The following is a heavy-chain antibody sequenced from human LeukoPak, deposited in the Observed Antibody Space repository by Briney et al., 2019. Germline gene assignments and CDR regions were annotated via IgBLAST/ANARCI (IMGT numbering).Heavy chain of an antibody. CDR2: IYYSGSP. CDR3: ARHEWGITNAFDI. V-gene: IGHV4-39*01. J-gene: IGHJ3*02. D-gene: IGHD1-14*01. Sequence: SETLSLTCTVSGGSISSSTYYWGWIRQPPGKGLEWIGSIYYSGSPYYNPSLKSRVTISLDTSKKQFSLKLSSVAASDTAVYYCARHEWGITNAFDIWGQGTMVTVSS. CDR1: GGSISSSTYY.